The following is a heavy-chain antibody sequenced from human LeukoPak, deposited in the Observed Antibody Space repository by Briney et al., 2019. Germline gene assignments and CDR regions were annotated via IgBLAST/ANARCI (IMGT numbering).Heavy chain of an antibody. CDR2: IYTGGTT. D-gene: IGHD2-8*02. CDR3: ARAPTGGEDY. J-gene: IGHJ4*02. V-gene: IGHV3-66*01. CDR1: GFTVNINY. Sequence: PGGSLRLSCAASGFTVNINYMTWVRQAPGKGLEWVSVIYTGGTTYYADSVKGRFTISRDNSKNTLYLQMNSLRAEDTAVYYCARAPTGGEDYWGQGTLVTVSS.